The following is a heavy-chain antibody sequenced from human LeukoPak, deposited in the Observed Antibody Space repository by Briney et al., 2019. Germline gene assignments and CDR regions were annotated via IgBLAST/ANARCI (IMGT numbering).Heavy chain of an antibody. CDR2: IYYSGST. J-gene: IGHJ4*02. Sequence: SETLSLTCTVSVGSISSSSYYWGWIRQPPGKWLEWIVCIYYSGSTYYNPSLKSRVTISVATSKNQCTLKLSSVTAADPAVNSCARHMAADAYYDYWGQGTLVTVSS. D-gene: IGHD6-13*01. V-gene: IGHV4-39*01. CDR3: ARHMAADAYYDY. CDR1: VGSISSSSYY.